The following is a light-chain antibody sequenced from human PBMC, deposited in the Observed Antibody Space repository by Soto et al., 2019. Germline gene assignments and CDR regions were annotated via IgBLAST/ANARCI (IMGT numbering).Light chain of an antibody. J-gene: IGKJ4*01. V-gene: IGKV4-1*01. CDR3: KHFYITPLT. CDR1: PSVLYSSNNKNY. CDR2: WAS. Sequence: DIVMTQSPDSLAVSLGERATINCKSSPSVLYSSNNKNYLAWYQQKPGQPPKLLIYWASTRESGVPDRFSGSGSGTDFTLNITSLQAEDVAVEYCKHFYITPLTCGGGTKVEIK.